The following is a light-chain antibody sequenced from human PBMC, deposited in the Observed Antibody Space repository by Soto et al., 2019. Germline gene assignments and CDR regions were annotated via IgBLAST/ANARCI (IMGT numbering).Light chain of an antibody. CDR3: QLYNNWPYT. Sequence: EIMMTQSPATLAVTPGERAALSCRASQSVNSNFAWYQQRPGQAPRLLIYDASTRATDIPARFSGSGSGTEFTLTISSLQSEDLAVYYCQLYNNWPYTFGQGTKVEIK. J-gene: IGKJ2*01. V-gene: IGKV3-15*01. CDR1: QSVNSN. CDR2: DAS.